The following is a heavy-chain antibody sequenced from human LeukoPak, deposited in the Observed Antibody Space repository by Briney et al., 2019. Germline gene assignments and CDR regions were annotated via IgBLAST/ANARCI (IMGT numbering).Heavy chain of an antibody. CDR2: IVGGGGRT. D-gene: IGHD3-22*01. J-gene: IGHJ4*02. V-gene: IGHV3-23*01. CDR1: GFTFSSYA. Sequence: GGSLRLSCAASGFTFSSYAMSWVRQAPGVGLEWVSAIVGGGGRTWHADSVRGRFTISRDNSKNTLFMQMNSLRAEDTAVYYCAKDFYDSSGSRYDYWGQGTLVTVSS. CDR3: AKDFYDSSGSRYDY.